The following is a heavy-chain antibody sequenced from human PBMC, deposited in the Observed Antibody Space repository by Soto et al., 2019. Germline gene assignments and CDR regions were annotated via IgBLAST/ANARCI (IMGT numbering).Heavy chain of an antibody. CDR3: ARYCGGGSCYLGAFDI. J-gene: IGHJ3*02. D-gene: IGHD2-15*01. V-gene: IGHV4-4*02. CDR2: IYHSGST. CDR1: GVSINSANW. Sequence: QMQLQESGPGLVKPSGTLSLTCTVSGVSINSANWWTWVRQSPGKGLEWIGEIYHSGSTNFNPSLKSRVTISVDNSKNQFYLELTSVTAADTAVYYCARYCGGGSCYLGAFDICGQGTMVTVSS.